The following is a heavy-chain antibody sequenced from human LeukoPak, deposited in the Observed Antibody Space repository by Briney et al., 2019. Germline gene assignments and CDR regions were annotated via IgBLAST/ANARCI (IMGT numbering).Heavy chain of an antibody. J-gene: IGHJ5*02. D-gene: IGHD6-19*01. CDR3: ARDQRREQWLVPGPWFDP. CDR2: MLYSGST. V-gene: IGHV4-59*01. Sequence: SETLSLTCTVSGGSIRSYYWNWIRQTPGKGLEWIGYMLYSGSTNYNPSLKSRVTISLDTSKSQFSPKLNSVTAADTAVYYCARDQRREQWLVPGPWFDPWGQGTLVTVSS. CDR1: GGSIRSYY.